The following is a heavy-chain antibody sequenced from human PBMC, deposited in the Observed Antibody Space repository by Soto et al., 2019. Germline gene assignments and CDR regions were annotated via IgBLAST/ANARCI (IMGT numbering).Heavy chain of an antibody. CDR1: GFTFNIYA. V-gene: IGHV3-23*01. D-gene: IGHD2-15*01. J-gene: IGHJ4*02. CDR2: ISALGEST. CDR3: AKDLRDVGYCSLGGCHSDH. Sequence: GGSLRLSCAASGFTFNIYAMSWVRQAPGKGLEWVSGISALGESTYYADSVKGRFTISRDNFKNTVFLQMNSLRAEDTAIYFCAKDLRDVGYCSLGGCHSDHWGQGTLVTVSS.